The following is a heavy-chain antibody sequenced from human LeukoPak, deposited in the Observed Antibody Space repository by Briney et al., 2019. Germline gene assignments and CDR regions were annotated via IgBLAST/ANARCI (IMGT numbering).Heavy chain of an antibody. CDR2: TYYRSKWSF. CDR1: GDSIFTNNVA. V-gene: IGHV6-1*01. Sequence: SQTLSLTCAISGDSIFTNNVAWNWIRQSPSRGLEWLGRTYYRSKWSFDYAVSVKSRIAINADTSKNQFSLQLSSVTPEDTAVYYCARGKYTSFDNWGQGALVTVSS. D-gene: IGHD6-6*01. CDR3: ARGKYTSFDN. J-gene: IGHJ4*02.